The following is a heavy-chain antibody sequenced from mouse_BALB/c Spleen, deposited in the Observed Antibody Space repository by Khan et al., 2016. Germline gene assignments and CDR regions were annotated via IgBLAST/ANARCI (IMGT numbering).Heavy chain of an antibody. CDR3: RAVYFDY. J-gene: IGHJ2*01. CDR2: IRSKANNHAT. D-gene: IGHD3-3*01. V-gene: IGHV6-6*01. Sequence: RQEPGGGLVQPGGSMKLSCAASGFTFSDAWMDWVRQSPEKGLEWVAEIRSKANNHATYFTESVKGRFTISRDDSKSSVYLQMNSLGADDTGIYYCRAVYFDYWGQGTTLTVSS. CDR1: GFTFSDAW.